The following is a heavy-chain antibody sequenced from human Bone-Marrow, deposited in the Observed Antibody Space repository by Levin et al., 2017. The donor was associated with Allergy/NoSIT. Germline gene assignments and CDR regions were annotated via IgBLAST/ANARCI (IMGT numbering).Heavy chain of an antibody. CDR2: IKGKTDGGTT. Sequence: AGGSLRLSCAASGFSFNSSWMHWVRQAPGKGLEWVGLIKGKTDGGTTDYAAPVEGRFTISRDDSKNTLFLQMDSLKHEDTAVYYCSTDGCHIATCGGTPTPQVWGLGTLVTVAS. D-gene: IGHD2-21*01. CDR1: GFSFNSSW. V-gene: IGHV3-15*05. J-gene: IGHJ4*02. CDR3: STDGCHIATCGGTPTPQV.